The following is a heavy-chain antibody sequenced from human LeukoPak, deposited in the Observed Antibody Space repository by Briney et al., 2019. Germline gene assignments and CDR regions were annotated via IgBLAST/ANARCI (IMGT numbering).Heavy chain of an antibody. D-gene: IGHD3-22*01. CDR3: ARLPHYYETPGDFDY. Sequence: GGSLRLSCAASGFTFSSYSVNWVRQAPGKGLEWVSSISSSSSYIYYADSVKGRFTISRDNAKNSLYLQMNSLRAEDTAVYYCARLPHYYETPGDFDYWGQGTLVTVSS. V-gene: IGHV3-21*01. CDR1: GFTFSSYS. J-gene: IGHJ4*02. CDR2: ISSSSSYI.